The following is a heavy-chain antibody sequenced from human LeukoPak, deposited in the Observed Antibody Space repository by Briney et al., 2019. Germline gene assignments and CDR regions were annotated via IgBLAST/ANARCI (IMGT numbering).Heavy chain of an antibody. J-gene: IGHJ4*02. V-gene: IGHV4-59*12. CDR2: IYYSGSS. Sequence: SETLSLTCTVSGGSISSYYWSWIRQPPGKGLEWIGYIYYSGSSNYNPSLKSRVTISVDTSKNHFSLKLSSVTAADTAVYYCARASYDGFDYWGQGTLVTVSS. D-gene: IGHD5-12*01. CDR1: GGSISSYY. CDR3: ARASYDGFDY.